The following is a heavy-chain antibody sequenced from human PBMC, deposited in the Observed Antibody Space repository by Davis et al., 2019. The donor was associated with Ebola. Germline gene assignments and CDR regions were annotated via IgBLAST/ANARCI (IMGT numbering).Heavy chain of an antibody. V-gene: IGHV3-23*01. Sequence: GESLKISCAASGFTFSSYWMHWVRQAPGKGLVWVSAISGSGGSTYYADSVKGRFTISRDNSKNTLYLQMNSLRADDTAVYYCAKDRGGYCTGVSCFIDHWGQGTLVTVSS. J-gene: IGHJ4*02. CDR2: ISGSGGST. D-gene: IGHD2-15*01. CDR3: AKDRGGYCTGVSCFIDH. CDR1: GFTFSSYW.